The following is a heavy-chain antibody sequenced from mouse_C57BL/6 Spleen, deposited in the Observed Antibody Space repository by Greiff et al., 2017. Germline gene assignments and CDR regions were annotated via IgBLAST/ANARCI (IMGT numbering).Heavy chain of an antibody. CDR2: IYPRDGST. D-gene: IGHD2-1*01. CDR3: AIYYGNYDGYFDV. Sequence: VQLQQSDAELVKPGASVKISCKVSGYTFTDHTIHWMKQRPEQGLEWIGYIYPRDGSTKYNEKFKGKATLTADKSSSTAYMQLNSLTSEDSAVYFCAIYYGNYDGYFDVWGTGTTVTVSS. CDR1: GYTFTDHT. J-gene: IGHJ1*03. V-gene: IGHV1-78*01.